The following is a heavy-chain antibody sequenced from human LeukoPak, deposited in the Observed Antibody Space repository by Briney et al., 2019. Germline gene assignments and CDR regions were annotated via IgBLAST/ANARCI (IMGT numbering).Heavy chain of an antibody. CDR1: GFTFTSSA. CDR3: AVSDYYGSGSYSSAPFDP. J-gene: IGHJ5*02. CDR2: IVVGSGNT. Sequence: SVKVSCEASGFTFTSSAVQWVRQARGQRLEWIGWIVVGSGNTNYAQKFQERVTITRDMSTSTAYMELSSLRSEDTAVYYCAVSDYYGSGSYSSAPFDPWGQGTLVTVSS. D-gene: IGHD3-10*01. V-gene: IGHV1-58*01.